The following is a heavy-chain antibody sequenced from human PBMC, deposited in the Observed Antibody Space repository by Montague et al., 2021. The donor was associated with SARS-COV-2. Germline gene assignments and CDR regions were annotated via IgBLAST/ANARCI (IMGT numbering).Heavy chain of an antibody. V-gene: IGHV6-1*01. J-gene: IGHJ6*02. CDR1: GDSVSSNSAT. Sequence: CAISGDSVSSNSATWKWVRQSPSRGLEWLGRTYYRSKWYNDYAXXXRGRVTINPDTSKNQFSLQLNSVTPEDTAIYYCTSGREGNYNVMDVWGQGTTVTVSS. CDR3: TSGREGNYNVMDV. D-gene: IGHD1-1*01. CDR2: TYYRSKWYN.